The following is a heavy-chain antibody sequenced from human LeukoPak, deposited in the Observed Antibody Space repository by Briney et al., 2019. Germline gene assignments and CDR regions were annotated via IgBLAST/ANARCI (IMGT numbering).Heavy chain of an antibody. J-gene: IGHJ4*02. CDR3: ARGGYYYDSSGYYAY. Sequence: ASVKVSCKASGYTFTGYYMHWVRQAPGQGLEWMGWINPNSGGTNYAQKFQGRVTMTRDTSVSTAYMELSRLRSDDTAVYYCARGGYYYDSSGYYAYWGQGTLVTVSS. D-gene: IGHD3-22*01. V-gene: IGHV1-2*02. CDR1: GYTFTGYY. CDR2: INPNSGGT.